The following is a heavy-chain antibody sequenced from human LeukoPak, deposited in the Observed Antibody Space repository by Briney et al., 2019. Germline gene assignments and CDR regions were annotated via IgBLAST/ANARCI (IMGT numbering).Heavy chain of an antibody. V-gene: IGHV3-30-3*01. Sequence: GRSLRLSCAASGFTFSSYAMHWVRQAPGKGLEWVAVISYDGSNKYYADSVKGRSTISRDNSKNTLYLQMNSLRAEDTAVYYCMVTAIEDFDYWGQGTLVTVSS. J-gene: IGHJ4*02. D-gene: IGHD2-21*02. CDR3: MVTAIEDFDY. CDR1: GFTFSSYA. CDR2: ISYDGSNK.